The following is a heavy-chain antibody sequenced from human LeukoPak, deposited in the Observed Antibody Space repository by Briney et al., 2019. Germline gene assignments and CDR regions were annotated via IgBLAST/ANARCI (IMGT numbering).Heavy chain of an antibody. CDR1: GGSISSSSYY. D-gene: IGHD1-7*01. CDR2: IYYSGST. J-gene: IGHJ4*02. V-gene: IGHV4-39*01. Sequence: SETLSLTSTVSGGSISSSSYYWGWIRQPPGKGLEWIGSIYYSGSTYYTPSLKSRVTISVDTSKNQFSLKVSSVTAADTAVYYCARPSDSGTFDYWGQGTLVTVSS. CDR3: ARPSDSGTFDY.